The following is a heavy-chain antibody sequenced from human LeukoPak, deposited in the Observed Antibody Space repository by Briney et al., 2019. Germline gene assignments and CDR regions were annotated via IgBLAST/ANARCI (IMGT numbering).Heavy chain of an antibody. CDR2: INHSGST. CDR3: ARRGYCSGASCYSFDL. CDR1: GGSFSGYY. J-gene: IGHJ5*02. Sequence: SETLSLTCAVYGGSFSGYYWSWMRQPPGKGLEWIGEINHSGSTNYNPSLKSRVTISVDTSKNQFSLKLSSVTAADTAVYYYARRGYCSGASCYSFDLWGQGTLVTVSS. D-gene: IGHD2-15*01. V-gene: IGHV4-34*01.